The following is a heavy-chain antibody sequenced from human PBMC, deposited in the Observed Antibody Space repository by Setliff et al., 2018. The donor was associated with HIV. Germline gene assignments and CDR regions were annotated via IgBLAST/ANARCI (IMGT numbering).Heavy chain of an antibody. CDR3: ARERGAAAGVPIDF. CDR1: NYSISSGYY. Sequence: TSETLSLTCAVSNYSISSGYYWAWLRQPTGKGLEWIATVYQSGTSYYNPSLQSRVTISVDTSKNLFSLRLISVTAADTAVYFCARERGAAAGVPIDFWGQGTLVTVSS. CDR2: VYQSGTS. V-gene: IGHV4-38-2*02. J-gene: IGHJ4*02. D-gene: IGHD6-13*01.